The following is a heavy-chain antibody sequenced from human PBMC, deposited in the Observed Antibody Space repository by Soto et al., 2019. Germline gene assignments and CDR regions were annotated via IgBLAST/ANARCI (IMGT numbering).Heavy chain of an antibody. CDR3: ARDALYRSYCGGDCYSNWFDP. Sequence: PGGSLRLSCAASGFTFSSYEMNWVRQAPGKGLEWVSYISSSGSTIYYADSVKGRFTISRDNAKNSLYLQMNSLRAEDTAVYYCARDALYRSYCGGDCYSNWFDPWGQGTLVTVSS. D-gene: IGHD2-21*02. V-gene: IGHV3-48*03. CDR2: ISSSGSTI. CDR1: GFTFSSYE. J-gene: IGHJ5*02.